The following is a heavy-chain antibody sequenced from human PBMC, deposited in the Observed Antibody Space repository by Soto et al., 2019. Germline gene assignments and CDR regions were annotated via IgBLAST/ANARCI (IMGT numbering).Heavy chain of an antibody. CDR1: GGSFSGYY. D-gene: IGHD1-7*01. V-gene: IGHV4-34*01. CDR2: INHSGST. CDR3: ARGGITGTTNYFDY. Sequence: ETLSLTCAVYGGSFSGYYWSWIRQPPGKGLEWIGEINHSGSTNYNPSLKSRVTISVDTSKNQFSPKLSSVTAADTAVYYCARGGITGTTNYFDYWGQGTLVTVSS. J-gene: IGHJ4*02.